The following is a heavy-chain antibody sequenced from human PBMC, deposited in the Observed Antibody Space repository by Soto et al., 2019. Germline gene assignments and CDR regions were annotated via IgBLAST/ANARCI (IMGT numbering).Heavy chain of an antibody. D-gene: IGHD2-15*01. CDR1: GFTFSNAW. CDR3: TSDGYCSGGSGYYYYYYYYMDV. CDR2: IKSKTDGGTT. Sequence: EVQLVESGGGLVKPGGSLRLSCAASGFTFSNAWMSWVRQAPGKGLEWVGRIKSKTDGGTTDYAAPVKGRFTISRDDSKNTLYLQMNSLKTEDTAVYYCTSDGYCSGGSGYYYYYYYYMDVWGKGTTVTVSS. J-gene: IGHJ6*03. V-gene: IGHV3-15*01.